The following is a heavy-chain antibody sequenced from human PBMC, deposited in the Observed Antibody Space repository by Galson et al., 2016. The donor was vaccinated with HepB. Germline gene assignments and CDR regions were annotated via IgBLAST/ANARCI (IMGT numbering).Heavy chain of an antibody. CDR2: IWSGAIKK. J-gene: IGHJ4*02. D-gene: IGHD6-19*01. CDR3: ASSITVAGIIDY. CDR1: GFSFSTYA. V-gene: IGHV3-33*01. Sequence: SLRLSCARSGFSFSTYAVHWVRQTPGKGLEWVAGIWSGAIKKYYADSVEGRFTISRDDSENTVYLQINTLSVEDTAMYYCASSITVAGIIDYWGQGTLVTVSS.